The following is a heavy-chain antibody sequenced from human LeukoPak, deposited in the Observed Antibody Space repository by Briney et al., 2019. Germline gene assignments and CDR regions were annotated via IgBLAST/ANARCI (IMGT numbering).Heavy chain of an antibody. V-gene: IGHV3-49*04. CDR3: TSPQKDMVILPSASG. CDR2: IRSKAYVGTT. Sequence: PGGSLRLSCTASVFTFGDYALNWVRQAPGKGLEWVGFIRSKAYVGTTEYAASVKGRFTISKDDSKSSPYLQMNSLKTEDTAVYYCTSPQKDMVILPSASGGGQGTLVTVSS. CDR1: VFTFGDYA. J-gene: IGHJ4*02. D-gene: IGHD2-2*01.